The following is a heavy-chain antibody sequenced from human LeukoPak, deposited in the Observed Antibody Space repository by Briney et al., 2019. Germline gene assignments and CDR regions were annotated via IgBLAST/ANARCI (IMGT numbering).Heavy chain of an antibody. Sequence: PGGSLRLSCAASGFTFSSYWMHWVRQAPGKGLVWVSRINSDGSSTGYADSAKGRFTISRDNAKNTLYLQMNSLRAEDTAVYYCAKNDYCSGGSCYENNWFDPWGQGTLVTVSS. D-gene: IGHD2-15*01. CDR1: GFTFSSYW. V-gene: IGHV3-74*01. CDR2: INSDGSST. J-gene: IGHJ5*02. CDR3: AKNDYCSGGSCYENNWFDP.